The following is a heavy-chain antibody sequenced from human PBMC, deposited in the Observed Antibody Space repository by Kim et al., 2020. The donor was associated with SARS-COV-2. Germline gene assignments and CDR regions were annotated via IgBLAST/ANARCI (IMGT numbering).Heavy chain of an antibody. Sequence: YNADSVKGRFTISRDNSKNTLYLQMNSLRAEDTAVYYCARDPRITNRPSYWGQGTLVTVSS. D-gene: IGHD3-10*01. V-gene: IGHV3-30*01. CDR3: ARDPRITNRPSY. J-gene: IGHJ4*02.